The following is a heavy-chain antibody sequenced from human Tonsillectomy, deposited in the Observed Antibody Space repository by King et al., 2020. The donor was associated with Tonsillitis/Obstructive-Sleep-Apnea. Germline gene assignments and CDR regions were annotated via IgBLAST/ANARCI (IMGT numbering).Heavy chain of an antibody. CDR3: ADYIWENYRTSDY. V-gene: IGHV3-23*04. D-gene: IGHD3-16*02. Sequence: VQLVESGGGLVQPGGSLRLSCAASGFTFSNYDMRWGRQAPGKGLEWVSTISTGGGSTYAADSVKGRLTLCRENSQNTLYLQMNSLRAEDTAVYYCADYIWENYRTSDYWGQGTLVTVSS. J-gene: IGHJ4*02. CDR1: GFTFSNYD. CDR2: ISTGGGST.